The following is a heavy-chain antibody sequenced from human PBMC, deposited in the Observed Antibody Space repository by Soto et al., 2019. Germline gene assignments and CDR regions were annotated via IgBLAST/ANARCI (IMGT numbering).Heavy chain of an antibody. CDR2: ISFDGSTK. J-gene: IGHJ4*02. CDR1: GFTFKHNA. V-gene: IGHV3-30-3*01. D-gene: IGHD6-13*01. Sequence: QVQLVESGGGAVQPGRSLTIFCTASGFTFKHNAMHWIRQAPAKGLEWVADISFDGSTKNYADSVKGRFTISRDNSKNTLSLQMRALKGEDTATYYCAREGIAESGPNFYDFWGQGTLVAVSS. CDR3: AREGIAESGPNFYDF.